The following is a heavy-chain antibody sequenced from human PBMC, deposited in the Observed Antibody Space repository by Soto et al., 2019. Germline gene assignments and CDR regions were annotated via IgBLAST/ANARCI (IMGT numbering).Heavy chain of an antibody. CDR2: IYYSGST. J-gene: IGHJ4*02. D-gene: IGHD5-12*01. CDR3: ARQDHYSGYDSDFDY. CDR1: GGSISSYY. V-gene: IGHV4-59*08. Sequence: SETLSLTCTVSGGSISSYYWSWIRQPPGKGLEWIGYIYYSGSTNYNPSLKSRVTISVDTSKNQFSLKLSSVTAADTAVYYCARQDHYSGYDSDFDYWGQGTLVTVSS.